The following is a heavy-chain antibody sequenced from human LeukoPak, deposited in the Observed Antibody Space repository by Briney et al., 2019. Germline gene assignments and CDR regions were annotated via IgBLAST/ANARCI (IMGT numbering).Heavy chain of an antibody. CDR2: ISAYNGNT. Sequence: ASVKVSCKASGYTFTSYGISWVRQAPGQGLEGMGWISAYNGNTNYAQKLQGRVTMTTDTSTSTAYMELRSLRSDDTAVYYCARDTSDYYDSSGVDYWGQGTLVTVSS. D-gene: IGHD3-22*01. V-gene: IGHV1-18*01. CDR3: ARDTSDYYDSSGVDY. CDR1: GYTFTSYG. J-gene: IGHJ4*02.